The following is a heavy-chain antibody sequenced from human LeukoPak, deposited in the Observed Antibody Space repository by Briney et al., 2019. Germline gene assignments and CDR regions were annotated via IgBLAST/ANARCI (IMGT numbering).Heavy chain of an antibody. J-gene: IGHJ3*02. Sequence: ASVKVSCKASGYTFTDYYMHWVRQAPGQGLEWMGWINPNNDDTNYAQKFQGWVTMTRDTSISTAYMELSRLRSDDTAVYYCARVDLTVTGAFDIWGQGTMVTVSS. CDR2: INPNNDDT. D-gene: IGHD4-17*01. CDR3: ARVDLTVTGAFDI. V-gene: IGHV1-2*04. CDR1: GYTFTDYY.